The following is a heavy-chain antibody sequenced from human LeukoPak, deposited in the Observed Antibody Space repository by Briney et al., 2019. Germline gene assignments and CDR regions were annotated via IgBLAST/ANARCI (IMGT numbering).Heavy chain of an antibody. CDR1: GFTFSSYS. D-gene: IGHD3-10*01. V-gene: IGHV3-48*02. CDR2: ISSSSSTI. J-gene: IGHJ4*01. CDR3: ARDNYYGSGSYYYEQFDY. Sequence: PGGSLRLSCAASGFTFSSYSMNWVRQAPGKGLEWVSYISSSSSTIYYADSVKGRFTISRDNAKNSLYLRMNSLRDEDTAVYYCARDNYYGSGSYYYEQFDYWGRGTLVTVSS.